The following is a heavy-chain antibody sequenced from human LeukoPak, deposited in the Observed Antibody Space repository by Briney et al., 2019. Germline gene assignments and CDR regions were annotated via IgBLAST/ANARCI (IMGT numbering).Heavy chain of an antibody. D-gene: IGHD3-3*01. CDR2: IYYSGST. CDR1: GGSISSSSYY. CDR3: AIPTGVVGAFDI. V-gene: IGHV4-39*01. J-gene: IGHJ3*02. Sequence: ASETLSLTCSVSGGSISSSSYYWGWIRQPPGKGLEWIGSIYYSGSTYYNPSLKSRVTISVDTSKNQFSLKLSSVTAADTAVYYCAIPTGVVGAFDIWGQGTMVTVSS.